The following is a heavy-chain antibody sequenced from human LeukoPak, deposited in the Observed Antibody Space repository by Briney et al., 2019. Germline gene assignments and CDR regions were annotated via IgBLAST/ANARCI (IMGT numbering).Heavy chain of an antibody. V-gene: IGHV3-21*01. Sequence: GGSLRLSCAASRFTFSSYTMDWVRQAPGKGLEWVSSIIGSSGYIYYADSVKGRFTISRDNAKNSLYLQMNSLRAEDTAVYYCARGGYSSSWPFLWGQGTLVTVSS. D-gene: IGHD6-13*01. CDR2: IIGSSGYI. CDR1: RFTFSSYT. J-gene: IGHJ4*02. CDR3: ARGGYSSSWPFL.